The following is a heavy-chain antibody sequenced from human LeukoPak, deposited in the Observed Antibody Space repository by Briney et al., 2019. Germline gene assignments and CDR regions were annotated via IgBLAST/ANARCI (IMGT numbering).Heavy chain of an antibody. CDR1: GLTFSTSG. CDR3: ARDVPHCSGGSCYSFAEYFQH. CDR2: IGPTGSDR. Sequence: PGGSLRLSCTASGLTFSTSGFNWVRQAPGKGLEWVASIGPTGSDRYHADSIKGRFTISRDNAKNSLYLQMNSLRAEDTAVYYCARDVPHCSGGSCYSFAEYFQHWGQGTLVTVSS. J-gene: IGHJ1*01. V-gene: IGHV3-21*01. D-gene: IGHD2-15*01.